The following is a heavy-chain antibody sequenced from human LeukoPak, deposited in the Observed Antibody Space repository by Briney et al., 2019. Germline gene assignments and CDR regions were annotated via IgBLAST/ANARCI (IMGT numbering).Heavy chain of an antibody. J-gene: IGHJ5*02. D-gene: IGHD3-3*01. CDR2: IYYSGST. CDR1: GGSISTYY. V-gene: IGHV4-59*08. Sequence: SETLSLTCTVSGGSISTYYWSWIRQPPGKGLEWIGYIYYSGSTNYNPSLKSRVTISVDMSKNQFSLKLSSVTAADTAVYYCARRIYDSRDRFDPWGQGTLVTVSS. CDR3: ARRIYDSRDRFDP.